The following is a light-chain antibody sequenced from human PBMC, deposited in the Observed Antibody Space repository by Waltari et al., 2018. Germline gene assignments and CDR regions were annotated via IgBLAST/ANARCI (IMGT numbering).Light chain of an antibody. CDR2: EVS. CDR1: GSGGS. V-gene: IGLV2-8*01. CDR3: SSDAVSNNFYD. J-gene: IGLJ1*01. Sequence: QSALTQPPSQSGSPGQSVTISCTGTGSGGSVSWYQQLPGKAPKLLIYEVSKRPSGVPDRFSGSKSGNTASLTVSGLQAEDEGDYYCSSDAVSNNFYDFGSGTKVTVL.